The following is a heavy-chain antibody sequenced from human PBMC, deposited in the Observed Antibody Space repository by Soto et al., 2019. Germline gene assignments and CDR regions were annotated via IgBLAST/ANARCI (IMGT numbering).Heavy chain of an antibody. Sequence: QVQLVESGGGVVQPGRSLRLSCTASGFIFSQYVMHWVREAPGKGLEWVAMISYDATNHYYADSVRGRVTISRDNSTNTVYLQMNRLSAEDTAVYYCAREGVCPYDFRSGYYVHWGQGTLVTVSS. CDR2: ISYDATNH. CDR1: GFIFSQYV. CDR3: AREGVCPYDFRSGYYVH. J-gene: IGHJ4*02. D-gene: IGHD3-3*01. V-gene: IGHV3-30-3*01.